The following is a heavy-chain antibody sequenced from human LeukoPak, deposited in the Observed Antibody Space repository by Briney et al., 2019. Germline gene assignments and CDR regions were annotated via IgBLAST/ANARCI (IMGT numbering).Heavy chain of an antibody. Sequence: HSGGSLRLSCATSGFTFSNYAMSRVRQAPGKGLEWVANIKQDGSEKNYVDSVEGRFTISRDIATKSLYLHMTSLRTEDTAVYYCALGGPVAWYFDYWGQGTLVTVSS. D-gene: IGHD3-16*01. CDR3: ALGGPVAWYFDY. CDR1: GFTFSNYA. J-gene: IGHJ4*02. V-gene: IGHV3-7*01. CDR2: IKQDGSEK.